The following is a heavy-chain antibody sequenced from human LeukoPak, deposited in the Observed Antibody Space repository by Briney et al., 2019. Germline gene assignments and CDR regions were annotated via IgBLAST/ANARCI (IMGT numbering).Heavy chain of an antibody. D-gene: IGHD2/OR15-2a*01. Sequence: PSETLSLTCTVSGYSISSAYYWGWIRQPPGKGLEWIGTIYHSGSTYYNPSLKSRVTISVDTSKNQFSLKLSSVTAADTAVYYCARVAPFRNWFDPWGQGTLVTVSS. CDR3: ARVAPFRNWFDP. V-gene: IGHV4-38-2*02. CDR2: IYHSGST. CDR1: GYSISSAYY. J-gene: IGHJ5*02.